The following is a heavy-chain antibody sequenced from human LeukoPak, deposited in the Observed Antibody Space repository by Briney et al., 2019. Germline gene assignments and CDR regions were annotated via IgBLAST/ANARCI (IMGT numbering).Heavy chain of an antibody. CDR3: ARSYYGSGGDY. CDR2: ISYSGST. CDR1: GGSISSGGYY. J-gene: IGHJ4*02. D-gene: IGHD3-10*01. V-gene: IGHV4-31*03. Sequence: PSETLSLTCTVSGGSISSGGYYWSWIRQHPGKGLEWIGYISYSGSTYYNPSLKSRVTISVDTSKNQFSLKLSSVTAADTAVYYCARSYYGSGGDYWGQGTLVTVSS.